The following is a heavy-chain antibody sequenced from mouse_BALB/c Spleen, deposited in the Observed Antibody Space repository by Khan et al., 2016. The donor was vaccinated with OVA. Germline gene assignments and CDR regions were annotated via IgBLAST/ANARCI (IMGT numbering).Heavy chain of an antibody. CDR3: ARGGTAYYGNDRCAMDY. CDR2: INTHSGVP. D-gene: IGHD2-10*01. Sequence: QIQLVQSGPELKKPGETVRISCKASGYTFTTAGMQWVQKMPGKGLKWIGWINTHSGVPKYAEDFKGRFAFSLETSASTVYLQITNLKNEDTATXFCARGGTAYYGNDRCAMDYWGQGTSVTVSS. J-gene: IGHJ4*01. V-gene: IGHV9-4*02. CDR1: GYTFTTAG.